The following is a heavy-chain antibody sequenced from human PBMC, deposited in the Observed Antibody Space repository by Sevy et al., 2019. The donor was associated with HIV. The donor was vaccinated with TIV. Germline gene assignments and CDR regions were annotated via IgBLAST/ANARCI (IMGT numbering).Heavy chain of an antibody. J-gene: IGHJ6*02. CDR1: GYRFADYW. CDR3: ARGARGTLPAYYYYTLNV. V-gene: IGHV5-51*01. CDR2: IYPGDSDT. Sequence: GESLKISCMASGYRFADYWIGWVRQMPGKGLEYMGIIYPGDSDTRASPPFQGQVTSSVDKSISTAYLQWSSLKASDSAIYYCARGARGTLPAYYYYTLNVWGQGTTVTVSS. D-gene: IGHD1-1*01.